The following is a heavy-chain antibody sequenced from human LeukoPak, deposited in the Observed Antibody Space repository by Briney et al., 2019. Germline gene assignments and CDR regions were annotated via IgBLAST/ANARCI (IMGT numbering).Heavy chain of an antibody. CDR1: GFTFSSYA. V-gene: IGHV3-23*01. D-gene: IGHD7-27*01. Sequence: GGSLRLSCAASGFTFSSYAMSWVRQAPGKALEWVSAISGSGGSTYYADSVKGRFTISRDNSKNTLYLQMNSLRAEDTAVYYCAKVTRGLGIRTHAFDIWGQGTMVTVSS. CDR2: ISGSGGST. CDR3: AKVTRGLGIRTHAFDI. J-gene: IGHJ3*02.